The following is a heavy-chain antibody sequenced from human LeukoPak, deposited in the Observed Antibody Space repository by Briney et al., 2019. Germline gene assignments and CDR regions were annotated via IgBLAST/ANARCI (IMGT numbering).Heavy chain of an antibody. CDR3: ATDRKVGTWDPRFDY. CDR2: IREDGSEK. J-gene: IGHJ4*02. CDR1: GFTFNNYW. V-gene: IGHV3-7*01. Sequence: GSLRLSCAASGFTFNNYWMMWVRQAPGKGLEWVANIREDGSEKNCVDSVKGRFTISRDNAKISLYLQMNSLRVEDTAVYYCATDRKVGTWDPRFDYWGQGTLVTVSS. D-gene: IGHD4-23*01.